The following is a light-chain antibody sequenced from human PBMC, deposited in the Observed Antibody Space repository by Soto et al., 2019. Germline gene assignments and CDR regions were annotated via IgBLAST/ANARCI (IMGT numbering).Light chain of an antibody. J-gene: IGLJ1*01. V-gene: IGLV7-46*01. CDR2: DTS. Sequence: QAVVTQEPSLTVSPGGTVSLTCGSSNGAVTSGHYPYWFQQKPGQAPRTRIYDTSNKHSWTPARFSGSLLGGKAALTLSGAQPEDEAEHYCLLSYSGARDVFGSGTKATV. CDR1: NGAVTSGHY. CDR3: LLSYSGARDV.